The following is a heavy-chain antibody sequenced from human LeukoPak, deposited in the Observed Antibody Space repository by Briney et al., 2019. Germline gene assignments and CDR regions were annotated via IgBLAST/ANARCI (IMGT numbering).Heavy chain of an antibody. J-gene: IGHJ4*02. CDR1: GFTFSSYA. CDR2: ISGSGGST. D-gene: IGHD1-26*01. CDR3: ANQRYYEYLDY. V-gene: IGHV3-23*01. Sequence: GGSLRLSCAASGFTFSSYAMSWVRQAPGKGLEWVSAISGSGGSTYYADSVKGRFTISRDNSQNTLYLQMNSLRAEDTAVYYCANQRYYEYLDYWGQGTLVTVSS.